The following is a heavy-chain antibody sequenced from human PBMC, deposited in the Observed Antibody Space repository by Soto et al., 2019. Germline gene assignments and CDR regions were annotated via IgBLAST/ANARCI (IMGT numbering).Heavy chain of an antibody. CDR1: GGSLSGSY. CDR3: ASPGYCSDGTCYPDY. CDR2: IHHSGST. Sequence: QVQLQQWGAGLLKPSETLSLTCAVYGGSLSGSYWSWIRQPPGTGLEWIREIHHSGSTYYNPSLKSRVTLSVDTSKNQFSLKLNSVTAADTAVYYCASPGYCSDGTCYPDYWGQGTLVTVSS. V-gene: IGHV4-34*01. D-gene: IGHD2-15*01. J-gene: IGHJ4*02.